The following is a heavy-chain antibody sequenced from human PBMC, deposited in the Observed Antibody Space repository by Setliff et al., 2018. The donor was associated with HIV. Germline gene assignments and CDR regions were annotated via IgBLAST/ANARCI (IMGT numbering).Heavy chain of an antibody. Sequence: PSETLSLTCTVSGGSISSGYYYWTWIRQPAGKGLEWIGRIYTTGSTNYSPSLKSRVTTSLDTSKNQFSLKLTSVTSADTAGYYCSTYGYCISDAFDIWGRGTMVTVSS. CDR3: STYGYCISDAFDI. CDR2: IYTTGST. V-gene: IGHV4-61*02. D-gene: IGHD5-18*01. J-gene: IGHJ3*02. CDR1: GGSISSGYYY.